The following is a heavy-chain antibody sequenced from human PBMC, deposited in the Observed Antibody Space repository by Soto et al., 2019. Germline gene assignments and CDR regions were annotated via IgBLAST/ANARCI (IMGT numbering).Heavy chain of an antibody. CDR3: ARGTLTIFGVVTRNWFDP. J-gene: IGHJ5*02. D-gene: IGHD3-3*01. CDR2: INHSGST. Sequence: PSETMSLTCAVYGGYFSGYYWSWIRQNTGKGLEWIGEINHSGSTNYNPSLKSRVTISVDTSKNQFSLKLSSVAAADTAVYYCARGTLTIFGVVTRNWFDPWGQGTLVTVSS. CDR1: GGYFSGYY. V-gene: IGHV4-34*01.